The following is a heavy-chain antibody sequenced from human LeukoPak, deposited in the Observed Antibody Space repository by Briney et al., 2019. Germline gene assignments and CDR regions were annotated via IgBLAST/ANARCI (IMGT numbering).Heavy chain of an antibody. CDR1: GYSFTSCW. J-gene: IGHJ4*02. Sequence: KNGESLKISCKGSGYSFTSCWIGWVRQMPGKGLEWMGIIYPGDSDTRCSPSFQGQVTISADKSISTAYLQWSSLKASDTAMYYCARGYCSSTSCFDYWGQGTLVTVSS. V-gene: IGHV5-51*01. CDR2: IYPGDSDT. D-gene: IGHD2-2*01. CDR3: ARGYCSSTSCFDY.